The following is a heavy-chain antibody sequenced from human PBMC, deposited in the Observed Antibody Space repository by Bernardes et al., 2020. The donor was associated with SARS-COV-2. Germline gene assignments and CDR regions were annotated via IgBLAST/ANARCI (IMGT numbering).Heavy chain of an antibody. J-gene: IGHJ4*02. Sequence: GGSLRLSCAASGFTFSSYWMSWVRQAPGKGLEWVANIKQDGSEKNYVDSVKGRFSISRDNAKNSLYLQMNSLRGDDTAVYYCARDSGRKLLIWDYWGQGTLVTVSS. V-gene: IGHV3-7*01. D-gene: IGHD2-8*01. CDR2: IKQDGSEK. CDR1: GFTFSSYW. CDR3: ARDSGRKLLIWDY.